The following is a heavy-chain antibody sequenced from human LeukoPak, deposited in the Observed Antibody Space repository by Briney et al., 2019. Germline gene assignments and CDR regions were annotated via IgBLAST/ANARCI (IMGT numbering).Heavy chain of an antibody. CDR1: GYTFTSYY. Sequence: ASVKVSCKASGYTFTSYYMHWVRQAPGQGLEWMGWINPNSGGTNYAQKFQGRVTMTRDTSISTAYMELSRLRSDDTAVYYCARDARTRAVAGFDPWGQGTLVTVSS. V-gene: IGHV1-2*02. CDR3: ARDARTRAVAGFDP. J-gene: IGHJ5*02. CDR2: INPNSGGT. D-gene: IGHD6-19*01.